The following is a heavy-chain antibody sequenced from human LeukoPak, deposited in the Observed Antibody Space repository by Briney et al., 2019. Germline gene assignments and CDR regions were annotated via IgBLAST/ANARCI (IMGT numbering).Heavy chain of an antibody. CDR1: GGSFSGYY. Sequence: PSETLSLTCAVYGGSFSGYYWSWLRQPPGKGLEWIGEINHSGSTNYNPSLKSRVTISVDTSKNQFSLKLSSVTAADTAVYYCARSIAAAGTKYYYYYYGMDVWGQGTTVTVSS. CDR2: INHSGST. D-gene: IGHD6-13*01. V-gene: IGHV4-34*01. J-gene: IGHJ6*02. CDR3: ARSIAAAGTKYYYYYYGMDV.